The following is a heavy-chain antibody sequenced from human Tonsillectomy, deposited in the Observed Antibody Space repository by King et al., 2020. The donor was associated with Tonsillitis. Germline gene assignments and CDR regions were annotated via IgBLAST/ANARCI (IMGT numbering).Heavy chain of an antibody. Sequence: QLQESGPGLVKPSETLSLTCTVSGGSISSYYWSWIRQPPGKGLEWIGYIYYSGSTNYNPSLMSRVTISVDTSKNPFSLKLSSVTAADTAVYYCARHAEYCSGGSCSYDAFDIWGQGTMVTVSS. J-gene: IGHJ3*02. CDR2: IYYSGST. CDR3: ARHAEYCSGGSCSYDAFDI. CDR1: GGSISSYY. V-gene: IGHV4-59*08. D-gene: IGHD2-15*01.